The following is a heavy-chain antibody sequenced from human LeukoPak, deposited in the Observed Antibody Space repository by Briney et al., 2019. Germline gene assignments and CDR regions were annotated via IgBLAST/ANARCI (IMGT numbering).Heavy chain of an antibody. V-gene: IGHV1-2*06. D-gene: IGHD4-23*01. CDR2: INPNSGGT. CDR3: AREAYGGNSEGGYYFDY. Sequence: ASVKVSCKASGYTFTSYAMHWVRQAPGQGLEWMGRINPNSGGTNYAQKFQGRVTMTRDTSISTAYMELSRLRSDDTAVYYCAREAYGGNSEGGYYFDYWGQGTLVTVSS. J-gene: IGHJ4*02. CDR1: GYTFTSYA.